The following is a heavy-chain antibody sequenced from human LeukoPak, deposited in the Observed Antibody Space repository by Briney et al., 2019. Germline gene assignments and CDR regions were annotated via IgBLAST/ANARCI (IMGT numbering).Heavy chain of an antibody. CDR1: GYTFTGYY. V-gene: IGHV1-2*02. D-gene: IGHD3-10*01. J-gene: IGHJ3*02. CDR3: ARDPPIGGADVFDI. Sequence: ASVKVSCKAAGYTFTGYYMHWVRQAPGQGLEWMGCINPNSGGTNYAQKFQGRVTMTRDTSISTAYTELSRLTSDDTAVYYCARDPPIGGADVFDIWGQGTMVTVSS. CDR2: INPNSGGT.